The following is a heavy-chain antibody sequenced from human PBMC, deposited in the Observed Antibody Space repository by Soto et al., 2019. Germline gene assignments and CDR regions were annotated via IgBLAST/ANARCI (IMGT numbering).Heavy chain of an antibody. V-gene: IGHV3-30-3*01. D-gene: IGHD3-22*01. J-gene: IGHJ3*02. CDR2: ISYDGSNK. CDR3: ARDIDSSGYRLHDAFDI. CDR1: GFTFSSYA. Sequence: PGGSLRLSCAASGFTFSSYAMHWVRQAPGKGLEWVAVISYDGSNKYYADSVKGRFTISRDNSKNTLYLQMNSLRAEDTAVYYCARDIDSSGYRLHDAFDIWGQGTMVTVSS.